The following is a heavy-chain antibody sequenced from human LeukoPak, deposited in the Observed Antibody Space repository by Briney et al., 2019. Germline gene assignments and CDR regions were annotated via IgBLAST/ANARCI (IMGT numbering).Heavy chain of an antibody. CDR3: TTSPAVAS. Sequence: GGSLRLSCAASGFTVSNNYMTWVRQAPGKGLEWVPLIYSGGTTFYTDSVKGRFTISRDSSKNTLYLQMNNLKAEDTAVYYCTTSPAVASWGQGTLVTVSS. CDR1: GFTVSNNY. V-gene: IGHV3-53*01. J-gene: IGHJ5*02. CDR2: IYSGGTT. D-gene: IGHD4-23*01.